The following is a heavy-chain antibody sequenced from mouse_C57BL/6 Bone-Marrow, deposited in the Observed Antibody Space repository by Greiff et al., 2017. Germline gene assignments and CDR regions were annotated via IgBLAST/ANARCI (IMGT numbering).Heavy chain of an antibody. V-gene: IGHV2-6-1*01. Sequence: VHLVESGPGLVAPSQSLSITCTVSGFSLTSYGVHWVRQPPGKGLEWLVVIWSDGSTTYNSALKSRLSISKDNSKSQVFLKRNSLQTDDTAMYYCARHAYYSNYDYAMDYWGQGTSVTVSS. J-gene: IGHJ4*01. D-gene: IGHD2-5*01. CDR2: IWSDGST. CDR1: GFSLTSYG. CDR3: ARHAYYSNYDYAMDY.